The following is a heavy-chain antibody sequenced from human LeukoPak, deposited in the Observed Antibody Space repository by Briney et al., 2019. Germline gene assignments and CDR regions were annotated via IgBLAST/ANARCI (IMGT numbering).Heavy chain of an antibody. CDR2: ITNSGDSM. J-gene: IGHJ4*02. Sequence: GGSLRLSCAASGFTFSSYEMHWVRQAPGKGLEWISYITNSGDSMYYADSAKGRFTIARDNDKNLVYLHMNSLRAEDTAVYDCAREGGWYDSSGYYYSGEFDFWGQGTLVTVSS. D-gene: IGHD3-22*01. CDR3: AREGGWYDSSGYYYSGEFDF. V-gene: IGHV3-48*03. CDR1: GFTFSSYE.